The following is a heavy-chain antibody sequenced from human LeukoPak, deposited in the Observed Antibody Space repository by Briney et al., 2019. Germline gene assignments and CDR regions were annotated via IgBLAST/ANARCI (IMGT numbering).Heavy chain of an antibody. D-gene: IGHD4-17*01. CDR3: ARLSTVTTSFDY. CDR2: IYTSGST. Sequence: SSETLSLTCTVSGGSISSYYWSWIRQPAGKGLEWIGRIYTSGSTNCNPSLKSRVTMSVDTSKNQFSLKLSSVTAADTAVYYCARLSTVTTSFDYWGQGTLVTVSS. J-gene: IGHJ4*02. CDR1: GGSISSYY. V-gene: IGHV4-4*07.